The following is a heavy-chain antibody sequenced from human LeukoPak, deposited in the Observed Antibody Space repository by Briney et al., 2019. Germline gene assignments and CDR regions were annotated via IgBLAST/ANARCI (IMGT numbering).Heavy chain of an antibody. J-gene: IGHJ4*02. D-gene: IGHD2-15*01. CDR1: GFTVSSNY. CDR3: ARVDYCSGGSCYYFDY. V-gene: IGHV3-53*01. Sequence: GGSLRLSCAASGFTVSSNYMSWVRQAPGKGLEWVSVIYSGGSTYYADSVKGRLTISRDNSKNTLYLQMNSLRAEDTAVYYCARVDYCSGGSCYYFDYWGQGTLVTVSS. CDR2: IYSGGST.